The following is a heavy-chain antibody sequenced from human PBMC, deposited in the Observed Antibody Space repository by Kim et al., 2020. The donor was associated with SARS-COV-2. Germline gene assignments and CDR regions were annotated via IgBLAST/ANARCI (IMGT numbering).Heavy chain of an antibody. D-gene: IGHD3-22*01. Sequence: ASVKVSCKASGYTFTGYYMHWVRQAPGQGLEWMGWINPNSGGTNYAQKFQGRVTMTRDTSISTAYMELSRLRSDDTAVYYCAREVGISGEGLQVVVITTFFDYWGQGTLVTVSS. CDR3: AREVGISGEGLQVVVITTFFDY. V-gene: IGHV1-2*02. CDR1: GYTFTGYY. J-gene: IGHJ4*02. CDR2: INPNSGGT.